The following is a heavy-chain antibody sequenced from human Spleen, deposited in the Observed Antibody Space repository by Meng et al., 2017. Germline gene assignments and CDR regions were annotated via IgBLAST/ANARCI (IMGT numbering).Heavy chain of an antibody. Sequence: QVRLQQGGAGLLKPSETLSLTCAVYGGSFSGYYWSWIRQPPGKGLEWIGEINHSGSTNYNPSLKSRVTISVDTSKNQFSLKLSSVTAADTAVYYCARATPSSPPDYWGQGTLVTVSS. J-gene: IGHJ4*02. CDR1: GGSFSGYY. CDR3: ARATPSSPPDY. D-gene: IGHD6-13*01. CDR2: INHSGST. V-gene: IGHV4-34*01.